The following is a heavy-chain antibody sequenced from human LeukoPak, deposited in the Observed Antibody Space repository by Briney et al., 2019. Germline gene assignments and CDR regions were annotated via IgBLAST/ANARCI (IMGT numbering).Heavy chain of an antibody. CDR1: GYTFTGYY. J-gene: IGHJ4*02. CDR2: INPNSGGS. Sequence: ASVKVSCKASGYTFTGYYMHWVRQAPGQGLEWMGWINPNSGGSNYAQKFQGRVTMTRDTSISTAYMELSRLTSDDTALYYCAREKMTLKDYSGQGTLVTVSS. V-gene: IGHV1-2*02. CDR3: AREKMTLKDY.